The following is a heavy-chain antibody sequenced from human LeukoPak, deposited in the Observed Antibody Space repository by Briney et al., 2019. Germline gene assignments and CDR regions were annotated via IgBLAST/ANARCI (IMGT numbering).Heavy chain of an antibody. CDR2: IIPIFGTA. V-gene: IGHV1-69*06. CDR3: ARGPFVVVTAIPDYFDY. J-gene: IGHJ4*02. Sequence: SVKVSCKASGGTFSSYAISWVRQAPGQGLEWMGGIIPIFGTANYAQKFQGRVTITADKSTSTAYMELSSLRSEDTAVHYCARGPFVVVTAIPDYFDYWGQGTLVTVSS. CDR1: GGTFSSYA. D-gene: IGHD2-21*02.